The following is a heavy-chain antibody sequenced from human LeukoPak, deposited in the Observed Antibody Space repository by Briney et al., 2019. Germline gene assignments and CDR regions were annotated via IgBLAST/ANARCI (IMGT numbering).Heavy chain of an antibody. J-gene: IGHJ4*02. D-gene: IGHD6-19*01. CDR3: ARDSSGPDY. V-gene: IGHV3-7*01. Sequence: GGSLRLSCAASGFTFDDYGMSWVRQAPGKGLEWVANIKQDGSEKNYVDSVKGRFTISRDNAKNSLFLQMNSLRAEDTAVYFCARDSSGPDYWGQGTLVTVSS. CDR1: GFTFDDYG. CDR2: IKQDGSEK.